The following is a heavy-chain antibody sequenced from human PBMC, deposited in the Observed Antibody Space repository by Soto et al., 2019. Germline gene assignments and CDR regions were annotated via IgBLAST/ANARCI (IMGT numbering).Heavy chain of an antibody. CDR3: ARVGYCSGGSCPPDY. Sequence: QVQLVQSGAEVKKPGSSVKVSCKASGGTFSSYAISWVRQAPGQGLEWMGGIIPSCGTANYAQKFQGRVTITADESTSTAYMELSSLRSEDTAVYYCARVGYCSGGSCPPDYWGQGTLVTVSS. J-gene: IGHJ4*02. CDR1: GGTFSSYA. CDR2: IIPSCGTA. D-gene: IGHD2-15*01. V-gene: IGHV1-69*01.